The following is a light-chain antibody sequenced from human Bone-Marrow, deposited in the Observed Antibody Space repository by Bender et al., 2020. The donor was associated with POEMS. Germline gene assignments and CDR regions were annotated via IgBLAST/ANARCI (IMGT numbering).Light chain of an antibody. CDR1: SSDVGGYDF. V-gene: IGLV2-11*01. Sequence: QSALTQPRSVSGSPGQSVTISCTGTSSDVGGYDFVSWYQQHPGKAPKLLIYDFTKRPSGVPDRFSASQSGNRASLTISGLQAEDEGHYYCCEYAGRNNFVVFGGGTYVTVL. J-gene: IGLJ2*01. CDR2: DFT. CDR3: CEYAGRNNFVV.